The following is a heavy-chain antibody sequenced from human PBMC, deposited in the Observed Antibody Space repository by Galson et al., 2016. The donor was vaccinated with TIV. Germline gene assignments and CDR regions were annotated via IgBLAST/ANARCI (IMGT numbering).Heavy chain of an antibody. Sequence: SLRLSCAGSGFTSSGYAMHWVRQAPGKGLEWVAVISYEGSYNFYADSVKGRFTVSRDNSRNTLYLQMNSLRAEDTAVYYCARDRSGFTYGYESPYFDLWGRGSLVAVSS. CDR2: ISYEGSYN. D-gene: IGHD5-18*01. CDR1: GFTSSGYA. CDR3: ARDRSGFTYGYESPYFDL. V-gene: IGHV3-30-3*01. J-gene: IGHJ2*01.